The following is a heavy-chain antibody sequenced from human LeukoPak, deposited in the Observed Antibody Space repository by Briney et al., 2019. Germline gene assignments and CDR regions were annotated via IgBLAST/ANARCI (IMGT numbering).Heavy chain of an antibody. J-gene: IGHJ4*02. Sequence: ASVKVSCKASGYTFTGYYMHWVRQAPGQGLEWMGWINPNSGGTNYAQKFQGRVTMTRDTSTSTVYMDLSSLRSEDTAVYYCARDPLTSPSGYPFDFWGQGTLVTVPS. V-gene: IGHV1-2*02. D-gene: IGHD5-12*01. CDR2: INPNSGGT. CDR3: ARDPLTSPSGYPFDF. CDR1: GYTFTGYY.